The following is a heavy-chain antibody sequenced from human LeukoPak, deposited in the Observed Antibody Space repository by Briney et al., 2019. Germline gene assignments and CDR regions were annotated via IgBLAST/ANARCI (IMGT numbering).Heavy chain of an antibody. CDR3: ARNVGNYRFDS. J-gene: IGHJ4*02. CDR1: GFTFSRYG. CDR2: IWYDGSNK. Sequence: PGGSLRLSCVVSGFTFSRYGMHWVRQAPGKGLEWVAIIWYDGSNKYYADSVKGRFTISRDQSKNTVYLEMNSLRADDTAVYYCARNVGNYRFDSWGQGTLVIVSS. V-gene: IGHV3-33*01. D-gene: IGHD4-4*01.